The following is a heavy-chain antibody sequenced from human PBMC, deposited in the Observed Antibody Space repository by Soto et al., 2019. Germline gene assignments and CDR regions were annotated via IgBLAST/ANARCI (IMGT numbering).Heavy chain of an antibody. J-gene: IGHJ4*02. CDR1: GFTFRRYV. V-gene: IGHV3-30*09. CDR3: ARWGTTAGLEV. CDR2: TSYDGSNK. D-gene: IGHD3-16*01. Sequence: QVQLVESGGGVVQPGTSLRLSCVGSGFTFRRYVIHWVRQAPGKGLEWVALTSYDGSNKYYDDSVKGRFAISRDNSRNTVDLKLNSLRREDTALYCCARWGTTAGLEVWGQGTLVSVSS.